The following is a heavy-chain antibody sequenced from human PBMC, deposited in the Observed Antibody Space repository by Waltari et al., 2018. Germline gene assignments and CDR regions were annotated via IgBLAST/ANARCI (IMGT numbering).Heavy chain of an antibody. J-gene: IGHJ4*02. Sequence: QVQLQESGPGLVKPSETLSLTCAVSGGSFSTYWWGWIRQPPGKGLEWIGLIYGSSGTTQYNPSLKSRATISRDTSKNQFSLKLTSVTAADTAVYYCARRSLSWNFFDYWGQGALVTVSS. V-gene: IGHV4-4*07. CDR1: GGSFSTYW. D-gene: IGHD1-7*01. CDR3: ARRSLSWNFFDY. CDR2: IYGSSGTT.